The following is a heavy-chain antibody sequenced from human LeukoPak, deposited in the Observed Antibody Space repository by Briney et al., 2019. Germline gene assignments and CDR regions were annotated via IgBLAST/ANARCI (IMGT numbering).Heavy chain of an antibody. CDR1: GYTFTSYA. V-gene: IGHV7-4-1*02. D-gene: IGHD3-22*01. CDR3: ARDYDSSGYYYGY. J-gene: IGHJ4*02. Sequence: ASVKVSCKASGYTFTSYAMNWVRQAPGQGLEWMGWINTNTGNPTFAQGLTGRFVFSLDTSVSTAYLQITSLKAEDTAVYYCARDYDSSGYYYGYWGQGTLVTVSS. CDR2: INTNTGNP.